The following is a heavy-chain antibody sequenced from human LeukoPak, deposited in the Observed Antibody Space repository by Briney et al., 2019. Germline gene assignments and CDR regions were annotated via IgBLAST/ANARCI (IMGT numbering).Heavy chain of an antibody. CDR2: ISSSGGNT. Sequence: GGSLRLSCAASGFTFSNYAMSWVRQAPGKGQEWVAAISSSGGNTNYADSVKGRFTISRDNSKNTLYLEMYSLRAEDTAVYYCATYSDFWSAYFVYWGQGTLVTVSS. CDR1: GFTFSNYA. CDR3: ATYSDFWSAYFVY. V-gene: IGHV3-23*01. D-gene: IGHD3-3*01. J-gene: IGHJ4*02.